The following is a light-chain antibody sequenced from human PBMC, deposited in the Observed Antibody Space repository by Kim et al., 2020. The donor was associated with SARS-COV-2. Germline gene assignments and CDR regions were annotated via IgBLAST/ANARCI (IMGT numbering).Light chain of an antibody. CDR2: KAS. CDR1: QSISSW. CDR3: QQYNSYSIT. Sequence: ASVGDIVTITCRASQSISSWLAWYQQKPGKAPKLLIYKASSLESGVPSRFSGSGSGTEFTLTISSLQPDDFATYYCQQYNSYSITFGQGTRLEIK. V-gene: IGKV1-5*03. J-gene: IGKJ5*01.